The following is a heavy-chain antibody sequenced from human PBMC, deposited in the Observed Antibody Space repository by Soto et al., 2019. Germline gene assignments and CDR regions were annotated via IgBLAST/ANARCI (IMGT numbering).Heavy chain of an antibody. J-gene: IGHJ6*02. V-gene: IGHV4-30-4*01. CDR3: VINADV. D-gene: IGHD3-16*01. CDR2: IYYSGSTNT. Sequence: QVQLQESGPGLVKPSQTLSLTCTVSGGSISSGDYYWSWIRQPPGKGLEWVGHIYYSGSTNTNYNPSLKSRVTISVDTSKNQFSLKLSSVTAADTAVYYCVINADVWGQGTTVTVSS. CDR1: GGSISSGDYY.